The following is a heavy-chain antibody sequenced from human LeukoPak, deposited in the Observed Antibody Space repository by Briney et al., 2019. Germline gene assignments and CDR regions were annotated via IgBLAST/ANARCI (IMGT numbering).Heavy chain of an antibody. CDR1: GFTFSSYE. CDR3: AKGTAYSSGWYSYFDY. D-gene: IGHD6-19*01. Sequence: GGSLRLSCAASGFTFSSYEMNWVRQAPGKGLEWVSAISGSGGSTYYADSVKGRFTISRDNSKNTLYLQMNSLRAEDTAVYYCAKGTAYSSGWYSYFDYWGQGTLVTVSS. V-gene: IGHV3-23*01. J-gene: IGHJ4*02. CDR2: ISGSGGST.